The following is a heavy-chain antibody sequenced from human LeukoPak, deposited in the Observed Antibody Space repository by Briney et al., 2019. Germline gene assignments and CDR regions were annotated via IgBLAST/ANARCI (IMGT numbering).Heavy chain of an antibody. D-gene: IGHD3-22*01. CDR1: GGSISSYY. Sequence: PSETLSLTCTVSGGSISSYYWSWIRQPPGKGLEWIGEINHSGSTNYNPSLKSRVTISVDTSKNQFSLKLSSVTAADTAVYYCARGYYYDSSGYYYYYFDYWGQGTLVTVSS. J-gene: IGHJ4*02. CDR2: INHSGST. V-gene: IGHV4-34*01. CDR3: ARGYYYDSSGYYYYYFDY.